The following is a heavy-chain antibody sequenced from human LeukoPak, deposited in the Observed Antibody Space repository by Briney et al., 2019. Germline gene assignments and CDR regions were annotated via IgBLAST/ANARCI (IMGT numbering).Heavy chain of an antibody. D-gene: IGHD2-2*01. CDR3: ARVCSSTSCYRDAFDI. J-gene: IGHJ3*02. Sequence: SETLSLTCTVSGGSISSGDYYWSWIRQPPGKGLEWIGYIYYSGGTYYNPSLKSRVTISVDTSKNQFSLNLSSVTAADTAVYYCARVCSSTSCYRDAFDIWGQGTMVTVSS. CDR2: IYYSGGT. V-gene: IGHV4-30-4*08. CDR1: GGSISSGDYY.